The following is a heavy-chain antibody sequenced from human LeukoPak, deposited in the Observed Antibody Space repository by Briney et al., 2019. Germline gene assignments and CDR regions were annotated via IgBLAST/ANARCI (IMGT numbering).Heavy chain of an antibody. CDR3: AKSREEIRGLDAFDI. D-gene: IGHD5-24*01. CDR2: IYYSGST. CDR1: GGSISSSNW. J-gene: IGHJ3*02. Sequence: PSGTLSLTCAVSGGSISSSNWWSWIRQPPGKGLEWIGYIYYSGSTYYNPSLKSRVALSVDTSKNQFSLKLSSLTAADTAVYYCAKSREEIRGLDAFDIWGQGTMVTVSS. V-gene: IGHV4-28*01.